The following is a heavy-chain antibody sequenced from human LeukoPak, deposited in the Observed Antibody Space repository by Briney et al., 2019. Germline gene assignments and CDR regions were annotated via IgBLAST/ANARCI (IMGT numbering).Heavy chain of an antibody. J-gene: IGHJ4*02. CDR3: AKGGGYSGYDTYYFDY. Sequence: GGSLRLSCAASGFTFSSYAMHWVRQAPGKGLEWVAVISYDGSNKYYADSVKGRFTVSRDNSKNTLYLQMNSLRAEDTAVYYCAKGGGYSGYDTYYFDYWGQGTLVTVSS. CDR1: GFTFSSYA. CDR2: ISYDGSNK. D-gene: IGHD5-12*01. V-gene: IGHV3-30*04.